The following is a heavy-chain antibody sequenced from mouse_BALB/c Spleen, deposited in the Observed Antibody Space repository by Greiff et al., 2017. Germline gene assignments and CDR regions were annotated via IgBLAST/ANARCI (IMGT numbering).Heavy chain of an antibody. D-gene: IGHD2-12*01. CDR2: IYPGNGDT. CDR1: GYTFTSYN. V-gene: IGHV1-12*01. CDR3: ARGNDMGAMDY. J-gene: IGHJ4*01. Sequence: QVQLQQPGAELVKPGASVKMSCKASGYTFTSYNMHWVKQTPGQGLEWIGAIYPGNGDTSYNQKFKGKATLTADKSSSTAYMQLSSLTSEDSAVYYCARGNDMGAMDYWGQGTSVTVSS.